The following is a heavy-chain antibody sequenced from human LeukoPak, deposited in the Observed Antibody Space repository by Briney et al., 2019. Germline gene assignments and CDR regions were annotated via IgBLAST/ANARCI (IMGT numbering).Heavy chain of an antibody. Sequence: SVKVSCKASGGTFRDFAVSWVRQAPGQGLEWMGGIVPIFDTPNYARRFEDRVTITTDEATNTAYMELTGLRSEDTAVYYCASDIYGSQPSDYWGQGTLVIVS. CDR2: IVPIFDTP. V-gene: IGHV1-69*05. D-gene: IGHD3-10*01. J-gene: IGHJ4*02. CDR3: ASDIYGSQPSDY. CDR1: GGTFRDFA.